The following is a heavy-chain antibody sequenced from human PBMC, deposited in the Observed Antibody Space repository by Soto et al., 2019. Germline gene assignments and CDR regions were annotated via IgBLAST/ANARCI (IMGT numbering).Heavy chain of an antibody. V-gene: IGHV4-30-4*01. CDR1: GGSISSGDYY. Sequence: QVQLQESGPGLVKPSQTLSLTCTVSGGSISSGDYYWSWIRQPPGKGLEWIGYIYYSGSTYYNPSLKRRVTISVDTSKNQFSLKLSSVTAADTAVYYCARDRAPYYTDDWFDPWGQGTLVTVSS. D-gene: IGHD1-26*01. J-gene: IGHJ5*02. CDR3: ARDRAPYYTDDWFDP. CDR2: IYYSGST.